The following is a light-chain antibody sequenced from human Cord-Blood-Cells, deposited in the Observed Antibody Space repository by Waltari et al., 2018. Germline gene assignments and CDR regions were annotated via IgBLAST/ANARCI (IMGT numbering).Light chain of an antibody. V-gene: IGKV4-1*01. Sequence: DIVMTQSPDSLAVSLGERATIHCKSSQSVLYSSNNNNYLAWYEQKPGQSPKLLIYWSSTRESGVSDRFSGSGSGTDFTLTISSLQAEDVAVYYCQQYYSTPITFGQGTRLEIK. CDR2: WSS. J-gene: IGKJ5*01. CDR1: QSVLYSSNNNNY. CDR3: QQYYSTPIT.